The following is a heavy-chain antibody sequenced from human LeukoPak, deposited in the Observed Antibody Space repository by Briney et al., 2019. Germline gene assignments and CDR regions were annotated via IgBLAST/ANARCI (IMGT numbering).Heavy chain of an antibody. CDR3: AASHHIVATIYAFDI. CDR1: GFTFTSSA. D-gene: IGHD5-12*01. V-gene: IGHV1-58*02. CDR2: IVVGSGNT. Sequence: AVKVSCKASGFTFTSSAMQWVRQAREQRLEWIGWIVVGSGNTNYAQKFQERVTITRDMSTSTAYMELSSLRSEDTAVYYCAASHHIVATIYAFDIWGQGTMVTVSS. J-gene: IGHJ3*02.